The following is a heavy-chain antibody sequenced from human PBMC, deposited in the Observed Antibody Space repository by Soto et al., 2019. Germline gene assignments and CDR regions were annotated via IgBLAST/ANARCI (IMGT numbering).Heavy chain of an antibody. CDR1: GDTFSNHT. D-gene: IGHD4-17*01. J-gene: IGHJ6*03. V-gene: IGHV1-69*04. CDR3: ARVAEMGTVTKGYYYYMDV. CDR2: IIPILGVA. Sequence: QVQLVQSGAEVKKPGSSVKVSCKASGDTFSNHTISWVRQAPGQGLEWMGRIIPILGVANYAQKLPGRVTITAEKSTSTAYMELSSLRSADTAVYYCARVAEMGTVTKGYYYYMDVWGTGTTVTVSS.